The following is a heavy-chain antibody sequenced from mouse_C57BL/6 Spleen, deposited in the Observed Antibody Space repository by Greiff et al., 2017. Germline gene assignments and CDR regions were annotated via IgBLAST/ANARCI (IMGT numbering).Heavy chain of an antibody. J-gene: IGHJ4*01. V-gene: IGHV2-9-1*01. CDR2: IWTGGVT. Sequence: VQLKESGPGLVAPSQSLSITCTFSGFSLTSYAISCVRQPPGKGLEWLGVIWTGGVTNYNSALKCRLSISKDNSKSQVFLKMNSRQTDDTARYYCARTSYDSRFSMDYWGKGTAVTVSS. D-gene: IGHD2-4*01. CDR1: GFSLTSYA. CDR3: ARTSYDSRFSMDY.